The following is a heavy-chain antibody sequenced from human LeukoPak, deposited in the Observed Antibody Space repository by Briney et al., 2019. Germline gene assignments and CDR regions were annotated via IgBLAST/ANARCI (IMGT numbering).Heavy chain of an antibody. CDR3: ARQPGSGA. CDR1: GYRFNSYW. Sequence: GESLQISCKGSGYRFNSYWIAWVRQMPGKGLEGIGIIFPGDSDTRYSPSFQGQVNISADKYISTAFLQWSSLKASDSAMYYCARQPGSGAWGQGTLVTVSS. J-gene: IGHJ5*02. V-gene: IGHV5-51*01. D-gene: IGHD1-14*01. CDR2: IFPGDSDT.